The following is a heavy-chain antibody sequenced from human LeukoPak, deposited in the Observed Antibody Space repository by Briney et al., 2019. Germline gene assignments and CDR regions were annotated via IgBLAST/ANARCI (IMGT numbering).Heavy chain of an antibody. CDR2: ISSSSTTT. CDR3: VRCDILTGVYYFDY. J-gene: IGHJ4*02. V-gene: IGHV3-48*02. Sequence: PGGSLRLSCAASGGTFSSYSMNWVRQAPGKGLGWGSYISSSSTTTYYADSVKGRFTISRDNAKNSLYLQMNSLRDEDTAVYHCVRCDILTGVYYFDYWGQGTLVTVSS. CDR1: GGTFSSYS. D-gene: IGHD3-9*01.